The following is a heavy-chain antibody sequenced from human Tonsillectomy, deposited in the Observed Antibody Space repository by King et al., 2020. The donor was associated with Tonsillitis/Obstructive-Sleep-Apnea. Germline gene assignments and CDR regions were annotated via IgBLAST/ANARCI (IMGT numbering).Heavy chain of an antibody. CDR2: ISWNSGYI. CDR1: GFTFDDYA. D-gene: IGHD3-10*01. Sequence: VQLVESGGGLVQSGRSLRLSCAASGFTFDDYAMHWVRQTPEKGLEWVSGISWNSGYIGYAGSVKGRFTISRDNAKNSLYLQINSLRVEDTALYDCAKDSVAYYGSGDYYMDVWGKGTTVTVSS. V-gene: IGHV3-9*01. CDR3: AKDSVAYYGSGDYYMDV. J-gene: IGHJ6*03.